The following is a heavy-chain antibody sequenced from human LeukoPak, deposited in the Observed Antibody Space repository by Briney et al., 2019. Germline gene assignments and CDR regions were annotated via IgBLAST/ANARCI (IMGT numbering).Heavy chain of an antibody. CDR2: ISYDGSSK. V-gene: IGHV3-30*18. Sequence: GGSLRLSCAASGFTFSSYAMHWVRQAPDKGLEWEAVISYDGSSKYFAKSVKGRFTISRDNSKNTLYLQMNSLRTEDTAVYYCAKDSVTTLDYWGQGTLVTVSS. J-gene: IGHJ4*02. D-gene: IGHD4-17*01. CDR3: AKDSVTTLDY. CDR1: GFTFSSYA.